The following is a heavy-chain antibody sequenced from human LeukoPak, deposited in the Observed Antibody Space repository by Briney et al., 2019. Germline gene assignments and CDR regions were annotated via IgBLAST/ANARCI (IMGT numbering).Heavy chain of an antibody. D-gene: IGHD6-19*01. CDR2: ISYDGSNK. J-gene: IGHJ4*02. CDR3: VRDRDSSGWYEGFDY. CDR1: GFTFSSSA. V-gene: IGHV3-30-3*01. Sequence: GGSLRLSCAASGFTFSSSAMHWVRQAPDKGLEWVAVISYDGSNKYYADSVKGRFTISRDNSKNTLYLQMNSLRADDTAVYYCVRDRDSSGWYEGFDYWGQGTLVTVSS.